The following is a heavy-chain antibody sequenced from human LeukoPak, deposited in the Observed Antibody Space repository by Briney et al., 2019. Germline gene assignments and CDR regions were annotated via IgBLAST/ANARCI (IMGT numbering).Heavy chain of an antibody. D-gene: IGHD3-10*01. V-gene: IGHV4-39*01. J-gene: IGHJ4*02. CDR3: ARLRVRTYYFDY. Sequence: SETLSLTCTVSGGSISSSSYYWGWIRQPPGKGLEGIGSIYYRGSTYYTPSLETRVTISVETSKTQFSLKLSSVTAADTAVYYCARLRVRTYYFDYWGQGTLVTVSS. CDR1: GGSISSSSYY. CDR2: IYYRGST.